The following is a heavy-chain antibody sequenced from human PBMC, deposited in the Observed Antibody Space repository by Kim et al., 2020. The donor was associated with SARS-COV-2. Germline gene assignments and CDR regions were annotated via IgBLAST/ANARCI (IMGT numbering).Heavy chain of an antibody. V-gene: IGHV5-51*01. J-gene: IGHJ3*02. D-gene: IGHD1-26*01. CDR2: DT. Sequence: DTRYSPSFQGQVTISADKSISTAYLQWSSLKASDTAMYYCARLGADAFDIWGQGTMVTVSS. CDR3: ARLGADAFDI.